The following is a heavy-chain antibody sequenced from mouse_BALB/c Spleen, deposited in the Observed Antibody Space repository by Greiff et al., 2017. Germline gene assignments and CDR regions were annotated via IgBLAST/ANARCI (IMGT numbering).Heavy chain of an antibody. Sequence: EVHLVESGPGLVKPSQSLSLTCTVTGYSITSDYAWNWIRQFPGNQLEWMGYISYSGSTSYNPSLKSRISITRDTSKNQFFLQLNSVTTEDTATYYCARSLYGSRPFAYWGQGTLVTGSA. CDR1: GYSITSDYA. D-gene: IGHD1-1*01. CDR3: ARSLYGSRPFAY. CDR2: ISYSGST. V-gene: IGHV3-2*02. J-gene: IGHJ3*01.